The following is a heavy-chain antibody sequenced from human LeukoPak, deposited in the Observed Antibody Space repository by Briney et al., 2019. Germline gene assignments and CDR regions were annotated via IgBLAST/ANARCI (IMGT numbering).Heavy chain of an antibody. D-gene: IGHD1-1*01. J-gene: IGHJ5*02. CDR2: INPSSGGL. V-gene: IGHV1-2*02. CDR3: ASSTTGTTRYNWFDP. CDR1: GYTFTDSY. Sequence: GASVKVSCKASGYTFTDSYIHWVRQAPGQGLGWMGWINPSSGGLNYPQKFQGRVTMTRDTSISTAYMELSRLRSDDTAVYYCASSTTGTTRYNWFDPWGQGTLVTVSS.